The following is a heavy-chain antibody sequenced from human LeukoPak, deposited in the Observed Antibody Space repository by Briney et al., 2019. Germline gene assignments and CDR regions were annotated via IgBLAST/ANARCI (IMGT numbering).Heavy chain of an antibody. Sequence: PSETLSLTCTVSGGSISNYYWSWIRQPPGKGLEWIGYIFYSGSTNYNPSLKSRVTISVDTSKNQFSLKLRSVTAADTAVYYCARRITSSGWYRDDYWGQGTLDTVSS. CDR2: IFYSGST. J-gene: IGHJ4*02. V-gene: IGHV4-59*08. CDR3: ARRITSSGWYRDDY. CDR1: GGSISNYY. D-gene: IGHD6-19*01.